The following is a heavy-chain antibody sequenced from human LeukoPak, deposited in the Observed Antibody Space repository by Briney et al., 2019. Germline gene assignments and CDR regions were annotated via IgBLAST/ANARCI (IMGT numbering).Heavy chain of an antibody. CDR3: VRVSSGIVIRGIAWAWFDP. CDR1: GFTFSSYW. CDR2: IKQDGGEK. D-gene: IGHD3-10*01. V-gene: IGHV3-7*04. J-gene: IGHJ5*02. Sequence: GGSLRLSCAASGFTFSSYWMTWVRQAPGKGLEWVANIKQDGGEKYYVDSVKGRFTISRDNAKNSLFLHMNSLRAEGTAIYFRVRVSSGIVIRGIAWAWFDPWGQGTLVTVSS.